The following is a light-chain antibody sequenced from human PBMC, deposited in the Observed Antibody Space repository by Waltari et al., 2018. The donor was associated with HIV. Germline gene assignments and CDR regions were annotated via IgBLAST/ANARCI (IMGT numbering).Light chain of an antibody. Sequence: QPVLTQPASLSASPGASASLTCALRRGLSVGANRIYWFQQRPGSPPQYLFTYKSVSANERVAGVPRRLVGSTNSSANVGLLLIAGLQPEDDDAYYCMICAGGSWVFGGGTQLTVL. CDR1: RGLSVGANR. V-gene: IGLV5-45*01. CDR3: MICAGGSWV. J-gene: IGLJ3*02. CDR2: YKSVSAN.